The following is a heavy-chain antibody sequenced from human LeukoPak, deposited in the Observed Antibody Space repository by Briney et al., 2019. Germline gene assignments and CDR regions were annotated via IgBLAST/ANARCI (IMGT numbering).Heavy chain of an antibody. Sequence: ASVKVSCKASGYPFSTYWLHWERQAPGQGLEWMGFVNPNDGARIYAQKFQGRITMTRDTSTNTVFMELSGLRSEDTAVYYCARGLYYYDRSTYDDFDYWGQGTLVTVSS. V-gene: IGHV1-46*01. CDR1: GYPFSTYW. J-gene: IGHJ4*02. CDR3: ARGLYYYDRSTYDDFDY. CDR2: VNPNDGAR. D-gene: IGHD3-22*01.